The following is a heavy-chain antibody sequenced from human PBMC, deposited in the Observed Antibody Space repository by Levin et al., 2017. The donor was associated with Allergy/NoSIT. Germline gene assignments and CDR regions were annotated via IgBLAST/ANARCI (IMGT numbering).Heavy chain of an antibody. V-gene: IGHV4-34*01. J-gene: IGHJ6*02. CDR2: INHSGST. CDR1: GGSFSGYY. CDR3: AIPLCSTSCYSAYYYGMDV. D-gene: IGHD2-2*01. Sequence: LQTLSLTCAVYGGSFSGYYWSWIRQPPGKGLEWIGEINHSGSTNYNPSLKSRVTISVDTSKNQFSLRLSSVTAADTAVYYCAIPLCSTSCYSAYYYGMDVWGQGTTVTVSS.